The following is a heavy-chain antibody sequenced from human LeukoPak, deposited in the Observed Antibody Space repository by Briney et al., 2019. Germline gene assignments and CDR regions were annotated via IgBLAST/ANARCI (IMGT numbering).Heavy chain of an antibody. CDR2: IHYSGTN. V-gene: IGHV4-39*01. D-gene: IGHD3-9*01. CDR1: GGSVSRTSYY. Sequence: PSETLSLTCTVSGGSVSRTSYYWGWIRQPPGKGLEWIGSIHYSGTNYYNPSLKSRVTISVDTSKNQFSLKLSSVTATDTAVYYCAKTFDILTGYAVFDPWGQGTLVTVSS. J-gene: IGHJ5*02. CDR3: AKTFDILTGYAVFDP.